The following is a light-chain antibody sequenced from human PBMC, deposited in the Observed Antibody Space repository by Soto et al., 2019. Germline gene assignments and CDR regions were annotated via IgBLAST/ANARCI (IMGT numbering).Light chain of an antibody. CDR1: SSDVGGYNY. V-gene: IGLV2-14*01. CDR2: EVS. J-gene: IGLJ1*01. CDR3: SSYRSTSNYV. Sequence: QSVLTQPASVSGSPGQSITISYTGTSSDVGGYNYVSWFQQHPDKVPKLMIYEVSNRPSGVSSRFSGSKSGNTASLTISGLQAEDEADYYCSSYRSTSNYVFGSGTKVTVL.